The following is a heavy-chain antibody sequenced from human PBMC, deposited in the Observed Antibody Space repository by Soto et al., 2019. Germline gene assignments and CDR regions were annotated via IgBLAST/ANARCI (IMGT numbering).Heavy chain of an antibody. J-gene: IGHJ4*02. D-gene: IGHD2-8*01. CDR3: ARDMEFCTNGLCFWFDY. Sequence: EVQLVESGGGLVTPGGSLRLSCAASGFTFNSYSMTWVRQAPGKGLEWVSSISGGGTYTWYADSVKGRFTMSRDNAKNSLYLQMNSPRAEDTAVYYCARDMEFCTNGLCFWFDYWGQGTLVTASS. V-gene: IGHV3-21*01. CDR2: ISGGGTYT. CDR1: GFTFNSYS.